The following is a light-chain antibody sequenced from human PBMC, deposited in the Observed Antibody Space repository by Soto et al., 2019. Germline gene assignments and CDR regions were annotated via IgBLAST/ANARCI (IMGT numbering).Light chain of an antibody. CDR2: KAS. V-gene: IGKV1-5*03. J-gene: IGKJ2*01. CDR3: QQYDRFPYT. Sequence: DIQMTQSPSTLSASVGDTVTITCRASQSISNWLAWYQQKPGQAPKLLIHKASTLESGVPSRFSVSGSGTEFTLTISSLQSDDFAPFYCQQYDRFPYTFGQGTKLEIK. CDR1: QSISNW.